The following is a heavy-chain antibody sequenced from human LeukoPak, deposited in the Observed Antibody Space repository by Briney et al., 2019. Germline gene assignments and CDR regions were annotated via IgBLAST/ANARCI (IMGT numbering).Heavy chain of an antibody. V-gene: IGHV4-59*01. CDR3: ARDGPAADYYYYGMDV. CDR2: IYYSGST. D-gene: IGHD2-2*01. J-gene: IGHJ6*02. Sequence: SETLSLTCTVSGGSISGYYWSWIRQPPGKGLEWIGYIYYSGSTNYNPSLKSRVTISVDTSKNQFSLKLSSVTAADTAVYYCARDGPAADYYYYGMDVWGQGTTVTVSS. CDR1: GGSISGYY.